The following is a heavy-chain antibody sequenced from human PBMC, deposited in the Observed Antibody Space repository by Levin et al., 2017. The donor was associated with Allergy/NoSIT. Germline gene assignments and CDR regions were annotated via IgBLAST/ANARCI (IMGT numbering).Heavy chain of an antibody. J-gene: IGHJ4*02. CDR2: ISYDGSNK. D-gene: IGHD5-18*01. Sequence: PGGSLRLSCAASGFTFSSYAMHWVRQAPGKGLEWVAVISYDGSNKYYADSVKGRFTISRDNSKNTLYLQMNSLRTEDTAVYYCARAPGYSYGSDYWGQGTLVTVSS. CDR3: ARAPGYSYGSDY. V-gene: IGHV3-30-3*01. CDR1: GFTFSSYA.